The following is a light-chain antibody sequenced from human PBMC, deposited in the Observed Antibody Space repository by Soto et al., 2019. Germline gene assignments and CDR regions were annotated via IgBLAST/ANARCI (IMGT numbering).Light chain of an antibody. V-gene: IGKV3-20*01. CDR3: QQYGISPYT. CDR1: QSVSSSY. Sequence: EIVLTQSPGTLSFSPGERATLSCRASQSVSSSYLAWYQQKPGQAPRLLIYGASSRATGIPDRFSGSGSGTDFTLTVSRLEPEDCAVYYCQQYGISPYTFGQGTKLEIK. J-gene: IGKJ2*01. CDR2: GAS.